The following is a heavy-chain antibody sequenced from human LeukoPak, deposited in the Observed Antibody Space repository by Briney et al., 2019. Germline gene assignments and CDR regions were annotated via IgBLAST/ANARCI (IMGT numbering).Heavy chain of an antibody. CDR2: FYTSGIT. CDR3: ARVVGSSWYSAYYYYYGMDV. V-gene: IGHV4-4*07. J-gene: IGHJ6*02. D-gene: IGHD6-13*01. Sequence: SETLSLTCTVSGGSISSYYWSWIRQPAGKGLEWIGRFYTSGITNYNPSLKSRVTMSVDTSKNQFSLKLSSVTAADTAVYYCARVVGSSWYSAYYYYYGMDVWGQGTTVTVSS. CDR1: GGSISSYY.